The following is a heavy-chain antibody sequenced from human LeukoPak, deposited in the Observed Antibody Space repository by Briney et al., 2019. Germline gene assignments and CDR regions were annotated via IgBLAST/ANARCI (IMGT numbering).Heavy chain of an antibody. V-gene: IGHV3-9*01. CDR1: GFTFDDYA. CDR3: AKDLFGVVIIPADY. J-gene: IGHJ4*02. CDR2: ISWNSGSI. D-gene: IGHD3-3*01. Sequence: GGSLRLSCAASGFTFDDYAMHWVRQAPGKGLEWVSGISWNSGSIGYADSVKGRFTISRDNAKNSLYLQMNSLRAEDTALYCCAKDLFGVVIIPADYWGQGTLVTVSS.